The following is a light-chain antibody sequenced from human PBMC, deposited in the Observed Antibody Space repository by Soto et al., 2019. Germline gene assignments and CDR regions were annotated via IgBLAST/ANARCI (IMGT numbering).Light chain of an antibody. CDR2: EVN. CDR3: CSSGGSPTYV. Sequence: QSALTQPASVSGSPGQSITISCTGTSSNVGSYKLVSWYQQHPGKAPKLMIFEVNKRPSGVSNRFSGSKSGNTASLTISGLKVEDDAYYYCCSSGGSPTYVFGTGTKLTVL. J-gene: IGLJ1*01. CDR1: SSNVGSYKL. V-gene: IGLV2-23*02.